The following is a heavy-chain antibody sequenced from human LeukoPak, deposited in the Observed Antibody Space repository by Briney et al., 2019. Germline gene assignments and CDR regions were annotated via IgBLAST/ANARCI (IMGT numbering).Heavy chain of an antibody. Sequence: SETLSLTCTVSGCSISSYYWSLIRQPPGKGLEWIGYIYYSGSTNYNPSLKSRVTISVDTSKNQFSLRLRSVTAADTAVYYSARMVRQQLFNWGQGTLVTVSS. CDR2: IYYSGST. D-gene: IGHD6-13*01. J-gene: IGHJ4*02. CDR3: ARMVRQQLFN. CDR1: GCSISSYY. V-gene: IGHV4-59*08.